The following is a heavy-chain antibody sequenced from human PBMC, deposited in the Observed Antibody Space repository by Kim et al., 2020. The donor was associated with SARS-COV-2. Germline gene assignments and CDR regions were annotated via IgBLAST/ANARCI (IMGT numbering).Heavy chain of an antibody. CDR1: GFTFSSYA. V-gene: IGHV3-30*04. Sequence: GGSLRLSCAASGFTFSSYAMHWVRQAPGKGLEWVAVISYDGSNKYYADSVKDRFTISRDNSKNTLYLQMNSLRAEDTAVYYCAREEGYCSGGSCYSGGM. J-gene: IGHJ6*01. CDR2: ISYDGSNK. D-gene: IGHD2-15*01. CDR3: AREEGYCSGGSCYSGGM.